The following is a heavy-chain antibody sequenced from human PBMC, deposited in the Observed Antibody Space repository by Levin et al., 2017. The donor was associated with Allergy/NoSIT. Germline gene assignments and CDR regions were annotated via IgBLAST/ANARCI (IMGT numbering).Heavy chain of an antibody. D-gene: IGHD3-9*01. Sequence: KSGGSLRLSCKGSGYSFTSYWISWVRQMPGKGLEWMERIDPSDSYTNYSPSFQGHVTISADKSISTAYLQWSSLKASDTAMYYCARQGVYTLPYDILTGYYSQGDDYWGQGTLVTVSS. CDR1: GYSFTSYW. CDR3: ARQGVYTLPYDILTGYYSQGDDY. CDR2: IDPSDSYT. J-gene: IGHJ4*02. V-gene: IGHV5-10-1*01.